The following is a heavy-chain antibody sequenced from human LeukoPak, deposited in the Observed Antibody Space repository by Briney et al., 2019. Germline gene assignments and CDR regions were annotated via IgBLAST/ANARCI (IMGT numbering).Heavy chain of an antibody. CDR1: GGSISSYY. V-gene: IGHV4-59*01. CDR2: IYYSGST. J-gene: IGHJ4*02. D-gene: IGHD3-3*01. CDR3: ARSGIDFWSGYSQFDY. Sequence: PSETPSLTCTVSGGSISSYYWSWIRQPPGKGLEWIGYIYYSGSTNYNPSLKSRVTISVDTSKNQFSLKLSSVTAADTAVYYCARSGIDFWSGYSQFDYWGQGTLVTVSS.